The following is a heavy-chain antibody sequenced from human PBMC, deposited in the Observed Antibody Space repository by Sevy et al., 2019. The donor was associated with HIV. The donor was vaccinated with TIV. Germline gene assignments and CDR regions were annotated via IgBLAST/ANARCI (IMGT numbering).Heavy chain of an antibody. D-gene: IGHD1-7*01. Sequence: ASVKVSCKASGYSFSNYGLTWVRQAPGQGLEWMGWISGYNGETHYAQKFQGRVTMTRETSTTTAYMDLRSLKFEDTALYYCAAISTTSVFDPWGQGTLVTVSS. CDR3: AAISTTSVFDP. CDR1: GYSFSNYG. CDR2: ISGYNGET. J-gene: IGHJ5*02. V-gene: IGHV1-18*01.